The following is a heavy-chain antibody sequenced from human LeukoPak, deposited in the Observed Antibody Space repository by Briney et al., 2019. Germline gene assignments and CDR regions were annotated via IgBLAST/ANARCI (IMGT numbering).Heavy chain of an antibody. J-gene: IGHJ5*02. D-gene: IGHD4-17*01. CDR2: ISWNSGSI. V-gene: IGHV3-9*01. Sequence: PGGSLRLSCAASGFTFSSYAMHWVRQAPGKGLEWVSGISWNSGSIGYADSVKGRFTISRDNAKNSLYLQMNSLRAEDTALYYCAKGEYDYGDLGWFDPWGQGTLVTVSS. CDR1: GFTFSSYA. CDR3: AKGEYDYGDLGWFDP.